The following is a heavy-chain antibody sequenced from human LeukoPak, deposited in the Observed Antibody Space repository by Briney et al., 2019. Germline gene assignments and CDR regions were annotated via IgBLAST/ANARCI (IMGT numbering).Heavy chain of an antibody. V-gene: IGHV3-21*01. CDR2: ISSSSSYI. Sequence: GGSLRLSCAASGFRFNTYWLSWVRQAPGKGLEWVSSISSSSSYIYYADSVKGRFTISRDNAKNSLYLQMNSLRAEDTAVYYCARLWERAFDIWGQGTMVTVSS. CDR3: ARLWERAFDI. J-gene: IGHJ3*02. D-gene: IGHD1-26*01. CDR1: GFRFNTYW.